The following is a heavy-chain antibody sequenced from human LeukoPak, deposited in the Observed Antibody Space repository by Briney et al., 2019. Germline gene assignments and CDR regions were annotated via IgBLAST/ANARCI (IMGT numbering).Heavy chain of an antibody. CDR2: VNHSGGT. D-gene: IGHD2-15*01. V-gene: IGHV4-34*01. J-gene: IGHJ5*02. CDR3: ARGTVGYCSGGSCQGWFDP. Sequence: SETLSLTCAVYGGSFSGYYWSWIRQPPGKGLEWIGEVNHSGGTNYNPSLKSRVTISVDTSKNQFSLKLSSVTAADTAVYYCARGTVGYCSGGSCQGWFDPWGQGTLVTVSS. CDR1: GGSFSGYY.